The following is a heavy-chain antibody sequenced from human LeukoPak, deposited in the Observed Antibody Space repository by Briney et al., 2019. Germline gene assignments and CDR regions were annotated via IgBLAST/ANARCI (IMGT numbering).Heavy chain of an antibody. V-gene: IGHV3-48*03. J-gene: IGHJ6*04. CDR3: AELGITMIGGV. CDR2: ISSSGSTI. CDR1: GLIFGSYE. D-gene: IGHD3-10*02. Sequence: GGSLTLSCAASGLIFGSYETNWVRQAAGEGLEWVSYISSSGSTIFYADSVKGRFTISRDNAKNSLYLQMNSVRAEDTAVYYCAELGITMIGGVWGKGTTVTIYS.